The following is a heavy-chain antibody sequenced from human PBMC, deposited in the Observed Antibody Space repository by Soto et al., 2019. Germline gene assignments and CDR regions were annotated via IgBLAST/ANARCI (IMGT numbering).Heavy chain of an antibody. CDR2: ISDSGGRT. D-gene: IGHD1-1*01. CDR1: GLTFSSSA. V-gene: IGHV3-23*01. Sequence: GGSLRLSCAASGLTFSSSAMNWVRQAPGKGLEWVSIISDSGGRTHYADSVKGRFTISRDNSKNTLYLQMSSLRAEDTALYYCAKSLNINWKNWFDPWGQGTLVTVS. CDR3: AKSLNINWKNWFDP. J-gene: IGHJ5*02.